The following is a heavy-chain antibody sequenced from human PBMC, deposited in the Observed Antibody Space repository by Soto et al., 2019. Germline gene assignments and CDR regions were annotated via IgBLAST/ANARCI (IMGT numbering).Heavy chain of an antibody. Sequence: VESLKISCNGSGYSFAGYWITWVRQKPGKGLEWMGRIDPSDSQTYYSPSFRGHVTISATKSITTVFLQWSSLRASDTAMYYCARQIYDSDTGPNFQYYFDSWGQGTPVTVSS. D-gene: IGHD3-22*01. V-gene: IGHV5-10-1*01. J-gene: IGHJ4*02. CDR2: IDPSDSQT. CDR1: GYSFAGYW. CDR3: ARQIYDSDTGPNFQYYFDS.